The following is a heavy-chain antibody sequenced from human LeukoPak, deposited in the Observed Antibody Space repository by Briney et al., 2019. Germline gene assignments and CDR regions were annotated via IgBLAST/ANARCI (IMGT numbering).Heavy chain of an antibody. CDR1: GGSISSSSYY. CDR3: ARDGQGEVGATANGMDV. Sequence: SSETLSLTCTVSGGSISSSSYYWGWIRQPPGKGLEWIGSIYYSGSTYYNPSLKSRVTISVDTSKNQFSLKLSSVTAADTAVYYRARDGQGEVGATANGMDVWGQGTTVTVSS. J-gene: IGHJ6*02. CDR2: IYYSGST. D-gene: IGHD1-26*01. V-gene: IGHV4-39*07.